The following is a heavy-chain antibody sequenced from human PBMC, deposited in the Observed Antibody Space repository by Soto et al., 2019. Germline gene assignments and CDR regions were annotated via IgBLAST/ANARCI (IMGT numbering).Heavy chain of an antibody. Sequence: ASVKVSCQASGYTLTNYAMHWVRQAPGQRLEWMGWINAGNGNTKYSQKFQGRVTITRDTSASTAYMELSSLRSEDTAVYYCARDQIVSGVFTRIWDSWGPGTLVTVSS. CDR2: INAGNGNT. CDR3: ARDQIVSGVFTRIWDS. V-gene: IGHV1-3*01. J-gene: IGHJ4*02. CDR1: GYTLTNYA. D-gene: IGHD3-3*02.